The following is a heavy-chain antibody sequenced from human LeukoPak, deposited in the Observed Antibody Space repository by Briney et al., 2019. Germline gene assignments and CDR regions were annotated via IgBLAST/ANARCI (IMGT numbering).Heavy chain of an antibody. Sequence: GASVKVSCKASGYTFTSYGISWVRQAPGQGLEWMGWISAYNGNTNYAQKPQGRVTMTTDTSTSTAYMELRSLRSDDTAVYYCARESTPEPIVVVPAAMSYWGQGTLVTVSS. V-gene: IGHV1-18*04. J-gene: IGHJ4*02. D-gene: IGHD2-2*01. CDR1: GYTFTSYG. CDR3: ARESTPEPIVVVPAAMSY. CDR2: ISAYNGNT.